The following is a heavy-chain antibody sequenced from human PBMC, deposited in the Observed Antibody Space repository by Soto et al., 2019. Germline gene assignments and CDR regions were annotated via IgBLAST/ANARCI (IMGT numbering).Heavy chain of an antibody. CDR2: ILASGDT. CDR1: GFTFSTYD. J-gene: IGHJ5*02. V-gene: IGHV3-13*01. CDR3: ARASEGGFDP. Sequence: XGSLRLSCSTAGFTFSTYDMHWVRQGSGKGLEWVSIILASGDTYYTGSVKGRFTISRDNAKNSLFLQMDSLRAGDTAVYYCARASEGGFDPWGQGTLVTVSS.